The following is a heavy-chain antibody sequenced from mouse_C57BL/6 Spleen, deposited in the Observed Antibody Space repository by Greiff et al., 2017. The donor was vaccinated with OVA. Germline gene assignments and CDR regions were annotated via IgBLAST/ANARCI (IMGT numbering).Heavy chain of an antibody. Sequence: EVKLMESEGGLVQPGSSMKLSCTASGFTFSDYYMAWVRQVPEKGLEWVANINYDGSSTYYLDSLKSRFIISRDNAKNILYLQMSSLKSEDTATYYCARDGDSSGLDYWGQGTTLTVSS. CDR2: INYDGSST. D-gene: IGHD3-2*02. CDR1: GFTFSDYY. V-gene: IGHV5-16*01. CDR3: ARDGDSSGLDY. J-gene: IGHJ2*01.